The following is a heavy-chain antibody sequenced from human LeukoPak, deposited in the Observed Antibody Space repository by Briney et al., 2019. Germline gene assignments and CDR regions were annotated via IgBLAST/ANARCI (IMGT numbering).Heavy chain of an antibody. Sequence: SETLSLTCTVSGGSISSYYWSWIRQPAGKGLEWIGSIYYSGSTYYNPSLKSRVTISVDTSKNQFSLKLSSVTAADTAVYYCARGDDSSGQCDYWGQGTLVTVSS. J-gene: IGHJ4*02. D-gene: IGHD3-22*01. V-gene: IGHV4-4*07. CDR2: IYYSGST. CDR1: GGSISSYY. CDR3: ARGDDSSGQCDY.